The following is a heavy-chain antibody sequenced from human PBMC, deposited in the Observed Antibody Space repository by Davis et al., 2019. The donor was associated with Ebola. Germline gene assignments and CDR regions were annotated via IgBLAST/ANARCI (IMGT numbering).Heavy chain of an antibody. V-gene: IGHV3-15*04. Sequence: GESLKISCAASGFTFSKAWMNWVRQAPGKGLEWVGRIESRTDGGTTDYAAPVKGRFTISRDDSKNTLYLQMNSLKTEDTAVYYCTKAGFLQWLIDYYYCFMDVWGKGTTVTVSS. CDR2: IESRTDGGTT. D-gene: IGHD3-3*01. CDR1: GFTFSKAW. CDR3: TKAGFLQWLIDYYYCFMDV. J-gene: IGHJ6*03.